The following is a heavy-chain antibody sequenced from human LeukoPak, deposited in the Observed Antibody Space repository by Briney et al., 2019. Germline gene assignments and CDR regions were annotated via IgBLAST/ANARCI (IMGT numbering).Heavy chain of an antibody. D-gene: IGHD3-3*01. CDR3: AITASRTIFGVVRFDY. Sequence: GGSLRLSCAASGFTFSSYAMSWVRQAPGKGLEWVSAISGSGGSTYYADSVKGRFTIPRDNSKNTLYLQMNSLRAEDTAVYYCAITASRTIFGVVRFDYWGQGTLVTVSS. CDR2: ISGSGGST. V-gene: IGHV3-23*01. J-gene: IGHJ4*02. CDR1: GFTFSSYA.